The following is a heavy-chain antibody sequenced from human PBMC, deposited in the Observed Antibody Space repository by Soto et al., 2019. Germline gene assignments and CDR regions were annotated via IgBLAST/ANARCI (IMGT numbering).Heavy chain of an antibody. Sequence: GESLKISCKGSGYSFTSYWIGWVRQMPGKGLEWMGIIYPGDSDTRYSPSFQGQVTISADKSISTAYLQWSSLKASDTAMYYCARSYYYGSGSQDHYYYYYGMDGWGQGITVTVAS. CDR3: ARSYYYGSGSQDHYYYYYGMDG. CDR1: GYSFTSYW. V-gene: IGHV5-51*01. J-gene: IGHJ6*02. D-gene: IGHD3-10*01. CDR2: IYPGDSDT.